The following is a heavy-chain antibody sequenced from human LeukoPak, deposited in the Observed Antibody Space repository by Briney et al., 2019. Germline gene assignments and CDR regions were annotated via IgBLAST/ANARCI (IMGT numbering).Heavy chain of an antibody. Sequence: GGSLRLSCAASGFTFSSYGMHWVRQAPGKGLEWVAVIWYDGSNKYYADSVKGRFTISRDNSKNTLYLQMNSLRAEDTAVYYCARAGGYYGSGSFPEYWGQGTLVTASS. CDR1: GFTFSSYG. CDR3: ARAGGYYGSGSFPEY. CDR2: IWYDGSNK. D-gene: IGHD3-10*01. J-gene: IGHJ4*02. V-gene: IGHV3-33*01.